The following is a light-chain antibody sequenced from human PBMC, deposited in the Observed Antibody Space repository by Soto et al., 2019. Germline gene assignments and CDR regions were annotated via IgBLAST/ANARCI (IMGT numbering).Light chain of an antibody. V-gene: IGLV1-40*01. Sequence: QSVLTQPPSVSGAPGQRVTISCTGSSSNIGAGYDVHWYQQLPGTAPKLLIYGNCNRPSGVPDRFSGSKSGTSASLAITGLQAEDEADYYCQSYDNSLSGSGVFGTGTKLTVL. CDR3: QSYDNSLSGSGV. J-gene: IGLJ1*01. CDR2: GNC. CDR1: SSNIGAGYD.